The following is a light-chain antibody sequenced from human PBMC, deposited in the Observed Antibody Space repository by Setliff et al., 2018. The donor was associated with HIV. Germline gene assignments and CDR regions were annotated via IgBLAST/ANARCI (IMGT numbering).Light chain of an antibody. Sequence: QSALTQPASVSGSPGQLITISCTGTSSDIGVSKYVSWYQQHPGRAPKLMIFEVINRPSGVSDRFSGSKSGNTASLTISGLQAEDEADYYCSSYKTGNTLVFGGGTKVTVL. CDR3: SSYKTGNTLV. J-gene: IGLJ3*02. CDR2: EVI. CDR1: SSDIGVSKY. V-gene: IGLV2-14*01.